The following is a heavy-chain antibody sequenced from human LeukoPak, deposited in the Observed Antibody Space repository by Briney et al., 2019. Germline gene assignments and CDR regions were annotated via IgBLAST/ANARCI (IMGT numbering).Heavy chain of an antibody. CDR1: GDSINPYY. CDR3: ARGGVAIPAANNWFDP. CDR2: IYYSGNT. J-gene: IGHJ5*02. V-gene: IGHV4-59*01. Sequence: SETLSLTCAVSGDSINPYYWSWIRQPPGKGLEWIGYIYYSGNTKYNPSLKSRVIISADTSKNHYSLRLSSVTAADTVVYYCARGGVAIPAANNWFDPWGQGTLVTVSS. D-gene: IGHD2-2*01.